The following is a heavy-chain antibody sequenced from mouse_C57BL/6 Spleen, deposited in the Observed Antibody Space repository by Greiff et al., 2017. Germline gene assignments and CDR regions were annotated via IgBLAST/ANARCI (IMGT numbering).Heavy chain of an antibody. CDR2: IHPSDSDT. J-gene: IGHJ2*01. CDR3: ASSMITKRYYFAY. CDR1: GYTFTSYW. Sequence: QVQLQQPGAELVKPGASVKVSCKASGYTFTSYWMHWVKQRPGQGLEWIGRIHPSDSDTNYNQKFKGKATLTVDKSSSTAYMPLSSLTSEDSAVYYCASSMITKRYYFAYWGQGTTLTVSS. V-gene: IGHV1-74*01. D-gene: IGHD2-4*01.